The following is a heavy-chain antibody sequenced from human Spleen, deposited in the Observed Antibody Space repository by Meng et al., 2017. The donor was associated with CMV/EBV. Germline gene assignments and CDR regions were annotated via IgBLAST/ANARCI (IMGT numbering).Heavy chain of an antibody. CDR1: GFTFSSYE. D-gene: IGHD3-3*01. CDR2: ISGSGGST. V-gene: IGHV3-23*01. J-gene: IGHJ6*02. CDR3: AKGGLDDFWSGRYGMDV. Sequence: GGSLRLSCAASGFTFSSYEMNWVRQAPGKGLEWVSAISGSGGSTYYADSVKGRFTISRDNSKNTLYLQMNSLRAEDTAVYYCAKGGLDDFWSGRYGMDVWGQGTTVTVSS.